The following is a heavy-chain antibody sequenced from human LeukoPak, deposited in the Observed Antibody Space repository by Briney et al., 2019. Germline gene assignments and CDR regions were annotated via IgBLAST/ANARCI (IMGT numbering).Heavy chain of an antibody. Sequence: ASVKVSCKASGYTFTGYYMHWVRQAPGQGLEWMGWINPNSGGTNYAQKFQGRVTMTRDTSISTAYMELSRLRSDDTAVYYCARLYVAAAGTDYYYMDVWGKGTTVTISS. CDR2: INPNSGGT. CDR3: ARLYVAAAGTDYYYMDV. J-gene: IGHJ6*03. CDR1: GYTFTGYY. V-gene: IGHV1-2*02. D-gene: IGHD6-13*01.